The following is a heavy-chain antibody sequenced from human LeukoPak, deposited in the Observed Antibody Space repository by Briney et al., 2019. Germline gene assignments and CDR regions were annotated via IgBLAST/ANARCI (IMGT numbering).Heavy chain of an antibody. V-gene: IGHV1-69*05. CDR1: GGTFSSYA. CDR2: IIPIFGTA. J-gene: IGHJ4*02. CDR3: VGGNSFPGEGPDY. Sequence: GASVKVSCKAPGGTFSSYAISWVRQAPGQGLEWMGGIIPIFGTANYAQKLQGRVTMTTDTSTSTAYMELRSLRSDDTAVYYCVGGNSFPGEGPDYWGQGTLVTVSS. D-gene: IGHD4-23*01.